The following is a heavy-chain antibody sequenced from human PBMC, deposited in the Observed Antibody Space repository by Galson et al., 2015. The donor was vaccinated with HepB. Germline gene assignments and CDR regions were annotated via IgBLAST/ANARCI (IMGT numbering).Heavy chain of an antibody. J-gene: IGHJ3*01. V-gene: IGHV3-30*18. CDR2: ISPDGTEK. Sequence: SLRLSCAASGFNFRNFGMHWVRQAPGKGLEWVAAISPDGTEKSYADSVRGRFSILRHNSQNKVSLYMDSLRTEDTSLYYCAKDLRDSGRPRGPFDSWGQGTMVSVAS. CDR3: AKDLRDSGRPRGPFDS. D-gene: IGHD3-10*01. CDR1: GFNFRNFG.